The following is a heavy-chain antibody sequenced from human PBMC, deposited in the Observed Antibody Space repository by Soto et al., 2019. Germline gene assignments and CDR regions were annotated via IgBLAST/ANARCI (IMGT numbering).Heavy chain of an antibody. D-gene: IGHD6-13*01. V-gene: IGHV3-23*01. J-gene: IGHJ6*02. Sequence: EVQLLESGGGLVQPGGFLRLSCAASGFTFSSYAMSWVRQAPGKGLEWVSAISGSGGSTYYADSVKGRFTISRDNSKNTLYLQMNSLRAEDTAVYYCAKPAVGQQLFGDYSGYYYGMDVWGQGTTVTVSS. CDR2: ISGSGGST. CDR3: AKPAVGQQLFGDYSGYYYGMDV. CDR1: GFTFSSYA.